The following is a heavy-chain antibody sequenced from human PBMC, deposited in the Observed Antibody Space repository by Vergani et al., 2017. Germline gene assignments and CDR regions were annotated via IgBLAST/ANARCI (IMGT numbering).Heavy chain of an antibody. CDR2: ISSSSSYT. V-gene: IGHV3-21*04. Sequence: EVQLVESGGGLVKPGGSLRLSCAASGFTFSSYSMNWVRQAPGKGLEWVSSISSSSSYTYYADSVKGRFTISRDNAKNSLYLQMNSLRAEDTALYYCAKYRAGCSSASCSRHYYYYYMDVWGKGTTVTVSS. J-gene: IGHJ6*03. D-gene: IGHD2-2*01. CDR3: AKYRAGCSSASCSRHYYYYYMDV. CDR1: GFTFSSYS.